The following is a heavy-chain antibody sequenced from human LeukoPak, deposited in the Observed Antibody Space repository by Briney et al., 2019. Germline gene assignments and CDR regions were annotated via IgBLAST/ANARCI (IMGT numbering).Heavy chain of an antibody. CDR1: EFTFSSYS. V-gene: IGHV3-21*01. CDR3: ARGTSAGDY. J-gene: IGHJ4*02. CDR2: ISSSSNYI. Sequence: GGSLRLSCAASEFTFSSYSMNWVRQAPGKGLEWVSSISSSSNYIYYADSVKGRFTISRDNAKNSLYLQMNSVRAEDTAVYYCARGTSAGDYWGQGTLVTVSS.